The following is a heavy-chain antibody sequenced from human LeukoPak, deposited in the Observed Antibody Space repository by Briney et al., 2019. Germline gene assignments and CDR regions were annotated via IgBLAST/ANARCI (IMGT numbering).Heavy chain of an antibody. V-gene: IGHV3-23*01. J-gene: IGHJ4*02. Sequence: GGSLRPSCAASGFAFRSFAMSWVRQAPGKGLEWVSGISDRSGSTYYADSVKGRFIISRDNSKNTLYLQMNSLRAEDTALYYCAKGTFIVVVVAADYYFDYWGQGTLVTVSS. CDR3: AKGTFIVVVVAADYYFDY. CDR1: GFAFRSFA. D-gene: IGHD2-15*01. CDR2: ISDRSGST.